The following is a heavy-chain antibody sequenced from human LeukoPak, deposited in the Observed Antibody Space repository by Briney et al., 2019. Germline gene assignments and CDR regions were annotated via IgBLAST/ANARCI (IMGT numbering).Heavy chain of an antibody. CDR2: IKSKTDGGTT. D-gene: IGHD6-19*01. V-gene: IGHV3-15*01. Sequence: PGGSLRLSCAASGFTFSNAWMSWVRQAPGKGLEWVGRIKSKTDGGTTDYAAPVKGRFTISRDDSKNTLYLQMNSLKTEDTAVYYCTTDLVRIAVAGTSRGKQYFQHWGQGTLVTVSS. CDR1: GFTFSNAW. J-gene: IGHJ1*01. CDR3: TTDLVRIAVAGTSRGKQYFQH.